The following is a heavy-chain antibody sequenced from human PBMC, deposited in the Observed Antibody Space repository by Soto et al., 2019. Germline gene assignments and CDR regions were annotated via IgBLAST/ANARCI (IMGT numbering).Heavy chain of an antibody. CDR2: IYYSGST. D-gene: IGHD3-3*01. CDR3: ARGEGWIGEFWSGPDY. CDR1: GGSISSGGYY. Sequence: QVQLQESGPGLVKPSQTLSLTCTVSGGSISSGGYYWSWIRQHPGKGLEWIGYIYYSGSTYYNPYLKSRFTRLVDTFKNQFALKLSSVTAADTAVYCCARGEGWIGEFWSGPDYWGQGSLVTVSS. J-gene: IGHJ4*02. V-gene: IGHV4-31*03.